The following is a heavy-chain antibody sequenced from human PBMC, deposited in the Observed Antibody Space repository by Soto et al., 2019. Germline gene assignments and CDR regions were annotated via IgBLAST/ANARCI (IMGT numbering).Heavy chain of an antibody. CDR3: ARDCGGDCYAGFDNWFDP. CDR2: IIPIFGTA. D-gene: IGHD2-21*02. CDR1: GGTFSSYS. J-gene: IGHJ5*02. Sequence: ASVNVSCKSSGGTFSSYSMSWVRQAPGQGLEWMGGIIPIFGTANYAQKFQGRVTITADESTSTAYMELSSLRSEDTAVYYCARDCGGDCYAGFDNWFDPWGQGTLVTVSS. V-gene: IGHV1-69*13.